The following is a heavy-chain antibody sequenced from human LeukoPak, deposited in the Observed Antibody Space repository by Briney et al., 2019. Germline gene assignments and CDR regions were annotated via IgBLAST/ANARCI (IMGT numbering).Heavy chain of an antibody. CDR3: AKDLGIAAHQALDY. J-gene: IGHJ4*02. CDR2: ISYDGSNK. Sequence: GGSLRLSCAASGFTFSSYGMHWVRQAPGKGLEWVAVISYDGSNKYYADSVKGRFTISRDNSKNTLYLQMNSLRAEDTAVYYCAKDLGIAAHQALDYWGQGTLVTVSS. V-gene: IGHV3-30*18. CDR1: GFTFSSYG. D-gene: IGHD6-13*01.